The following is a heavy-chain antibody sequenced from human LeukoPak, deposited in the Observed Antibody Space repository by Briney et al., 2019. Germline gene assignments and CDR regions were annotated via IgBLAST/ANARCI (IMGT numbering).Heavy chain of an antibody. D-gene: IGHD6-6*01. V-gene: IGHV1-8*01. J-gene: IGHJ5*02. CDR2: MNPNSGNT. CDR1: GYTFTSYD. CDR3: ARKYSSSSLWFDP. Sequence: VSVKVSCKASGYTFTSYDINWVRQATGQGLEWMGWMNPNSGNTGYAQKFQGRVTMTRNTSISTAYMELSSLRSEDTAVYYCARKYSSSSLWFDPWGQGTPVTVSS.